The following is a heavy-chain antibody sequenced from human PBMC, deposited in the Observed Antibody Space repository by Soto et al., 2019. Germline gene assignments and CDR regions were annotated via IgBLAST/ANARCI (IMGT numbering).Heavy chain of an antibody. V-gene: IGHV1-69*06. CDR3: ARAGPTVTDDAFES. Sequence: SVKVSCKASGATFSGSAFSWVRQAPGQGLEWMGGIIPIFGTANYAQKFQGRVTITADKSTSTAYMELSSLRSEDTAVYYCARAGPTVTDDAFESWGQGTMVTVSS. J-gene: IGHJ3*02. CDR2: IIPIFGTA. D-gene: IGHD4-17*01. CDR1: GATFSGSA.